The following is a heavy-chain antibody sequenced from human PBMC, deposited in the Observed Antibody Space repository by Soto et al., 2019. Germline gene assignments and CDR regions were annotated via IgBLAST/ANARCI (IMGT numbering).Heavy chain of an antibody. D-gene: IGHD3-22*01. CDR2: IYYSGST. J-gene: IGHJ4*02. Sequence: SETLALTCTVSGGSISSSSYYWGWIRQPPGKGLEWIGSIYYSGSTYYNPSLKSRVTISVDTSKNQFSLKLSSVTAADTAVYYXMLGSGWKDFXYWGQGTLVXVSS. V-gene: IGHV4-39*01. CDR1: GGSISSSSYY. CDR3: MLGSGWKDFXY.